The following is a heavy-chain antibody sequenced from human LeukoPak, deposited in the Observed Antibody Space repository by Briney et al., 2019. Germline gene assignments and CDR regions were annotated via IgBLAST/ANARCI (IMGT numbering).Heavy chain of an antibody. CDR3: ARVPQLGYYYYMDV. V-gene: IGHV3-21*01. D-gene: IGHD5-24*01. Sequence: GGSLRLSCAASGFTFSSYSMNWVRQAPGKGLEWVSSISSSSSYIYYADSVEGRFTISRDNAKNSLYLQMNSLRAEDTAVYYCARVPQLGYYYYMDVWGKGTTVTVSS. CDR2: ISSSSSYI. J-gene: IGHJ6*03. CDR1: GFTFSSYS.